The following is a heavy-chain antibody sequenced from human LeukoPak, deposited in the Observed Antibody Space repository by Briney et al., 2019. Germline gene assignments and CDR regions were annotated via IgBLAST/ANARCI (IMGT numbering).Heavy chain of an antibody. CDR2: ISSSSYI. CDR1: GFTFSSYS. J-gene: IGHJ4*02. Sequence: PGGSLRLSCAASGFTFSSYSMNWVRQAPGKGLEWVSSISSSSYIYYADSVKGRFTISRDNAKSSLYLQMNSLRAEDTAVYYCARGEYCGGDCYSDWGQGTLVTVSS. CDR3: ARGEYCGGDCYSD. V-gene: IGHV3-21*01. D-gene: IGHD2-21*02.